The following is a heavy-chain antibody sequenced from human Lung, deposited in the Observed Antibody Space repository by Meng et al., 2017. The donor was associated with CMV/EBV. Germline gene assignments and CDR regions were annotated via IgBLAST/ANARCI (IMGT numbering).Heavy chain of an antibody. D-gene: IGHD6-19*01. Sequence: SETLSLXXTVSGGSVSHSGYYWGWIRQPPGKGLEWIATIYYIGKTYYNPSLKSRVTISVDTSKNQFSLKVNSVTAADTAVYYCARESSGWYGADYWGQGTLVTVSS. CDR2: IYYIGKT. CDR1: GGSVSHSGYY. V-gene: IGHV4-39*07. CDR3: ARESSGWYGADY. J-gene: IGHJ4*02.